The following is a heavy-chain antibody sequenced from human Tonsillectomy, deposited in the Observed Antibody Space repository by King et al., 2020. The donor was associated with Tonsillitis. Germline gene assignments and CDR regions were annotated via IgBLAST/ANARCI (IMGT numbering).Heavy chain of an antibody. V-gene: IGHV4-39*01. D-gene: IGHD1-26*01. CDR3: ARYVSGNFDY. CDR1: GGSIRSSDHY. J-gene: IGHJ4*02. CDR2: MYYSGTI. Sequence: QLQESGPGVVKPSETLSLTCTVSGGSIRSSDHYWAWIRQPPGKGLEWIGYMYYSGTIFYNPSLKSRVTISGGTSENRFSLKLSSVTAADSAVYFCARYVSGNFDYWGQGALVTVSS.